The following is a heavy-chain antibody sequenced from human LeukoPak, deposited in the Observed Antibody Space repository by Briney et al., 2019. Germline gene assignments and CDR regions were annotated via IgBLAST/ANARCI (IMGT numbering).Heavy chain of an antibody. CDR1: GGSFSGYY. J-gene: IGHJ4*02. D-gene: IGHD6-6*01. CDR3: ARSPISQGSSSSHYYFDY. V-gene: IGHV4-34*01. CDR2: INHSGST. Sequence: SETLSLTCAVYGGSFSGYYWSWIRQPPGKGLEWIGEINHSGSTNYNPSLKSRVTISVDTSKNQFPLKLSSVTAADTAVYYCARSPISQGSSSSHYYFDYWGQGTLVTVSS.